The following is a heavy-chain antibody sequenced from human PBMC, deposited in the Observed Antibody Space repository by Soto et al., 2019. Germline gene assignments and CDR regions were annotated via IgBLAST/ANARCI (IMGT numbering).Heavy chain of an antibody. CDR3: ATRKQWLVTYGMDV. V-gene: IGHV1-69*12. J-gene: IGHJ6*02. Sequence: QVQLVQSGAEVKKPGSSVKVSCTASGGTFSSYAISWVRQAPGQGLEWMGGIIPIFGTANYAQKVQGRVTITADESTSTAYMELSSMRSEDTAVYYCATRKQWLVTYGMDVWGQGTTVTVSS. D-gene: IGHD6-19*01. CDR2: IIPIFGTA. CDR1: GGTFSSYA.